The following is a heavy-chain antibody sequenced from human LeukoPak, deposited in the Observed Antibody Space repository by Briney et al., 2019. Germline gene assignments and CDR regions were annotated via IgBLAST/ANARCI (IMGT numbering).Heavy chain of an antibody. CDR2: IYHSGST. D-gene: IGHD3-10*01. CDR1: GGSISSSNW. J-gene: IGHJ6*04. Sequence: SETLSLTCAVSGGSISSSNWWSWVRQPPGKGLEWIGEIYHSGSTNYNPSLKSRVTISVDKSKNQFSLKLSSVTAADTAVYYCARVLSYYYGSEDVWGKGTTVTVSS. V-gene: IGHV4-4*02. CDR3: ARVLSYYYGSEDV.